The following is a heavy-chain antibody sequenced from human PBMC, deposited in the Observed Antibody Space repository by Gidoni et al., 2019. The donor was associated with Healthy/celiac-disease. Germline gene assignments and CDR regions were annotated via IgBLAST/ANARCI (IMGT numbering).Heavy chain of an antibody. CDR2: IDPSDSYT. CDR3: ASEMGYDSSGYAFDY. CDR1: GYSFTSYW. Sequence: EVQLVQSGAAVTKPGESLRISCKGSGYSFTSYWISWVRQMTGKGLEWMGRIDPSDSYTNYSPSFQGHVTISADKSISTAYLQWSSLKASDTAMYYCASEMGYDSSGYAFDYWGQGTLVTVSS. J-gene: IGHJ4*02. V-gene: IGHV5-10-1*03. D-gene: IGHD3-22*01.